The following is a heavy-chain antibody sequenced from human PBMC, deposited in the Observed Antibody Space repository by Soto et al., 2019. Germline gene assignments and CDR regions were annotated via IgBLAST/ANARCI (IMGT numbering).Heavy chain of an antibody. J-gene: IGHJ6*02. CDR2: ISVYNGNT. Sequence: GTPVKVSGKACGYTFTSYAISWVQEAHGQGLEWMGWISVYNGNTNYAQKIQGRVTMTTDTSTSTAYMELRSLRSDDTAVYYCARAGYGDRYYYYGMDVWGQGTTVTVSS. V-gene: IGHV1-18*01. CDR3: ARAGYGDRYYYYGMDV. CDR1: GYTFTSYA. D-gene: IGHD4-17*01.